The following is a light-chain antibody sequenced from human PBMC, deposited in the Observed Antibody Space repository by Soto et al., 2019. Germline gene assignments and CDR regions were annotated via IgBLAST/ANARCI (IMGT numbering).Light chain of an antibody. V-gene: IGLV2-14*01. CDR2: EVS. J-gene: IGLJ1*01. CDR1: NSDVGGYNY. Sequence: QSVLTQPASVSGSPGQSITISCTGANSDVGGYNYVSWYQQHPGKAPELMIYEVSHRPSGVSNRFSGSKSDNTASLTISGLHADDEADYYCSSSTSISTLYVFGTGTKVTVL. CDR3: SSSTSISTLYV.